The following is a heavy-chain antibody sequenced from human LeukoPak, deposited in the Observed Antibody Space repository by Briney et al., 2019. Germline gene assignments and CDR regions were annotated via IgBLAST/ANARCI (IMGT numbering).Heavy chain of an antibody. V-gene: IGHV3-53*01. CDR3: ARDRGYAMDV. D-gene: IGHD1-1*01. J-gene: IGHJ6*02. Sequence: GGSLRLSCAASGLSISDNYMSWVRQAPGKGLEWVSIIHSGGNIYYADSVKGRFTISRDNSKNTLYLQMNSLRAEDTAVYYCARDRGYAMDVWGQGTAVTVSS. CDR1: GLSISDNY. CDR2: IHSGGNI.